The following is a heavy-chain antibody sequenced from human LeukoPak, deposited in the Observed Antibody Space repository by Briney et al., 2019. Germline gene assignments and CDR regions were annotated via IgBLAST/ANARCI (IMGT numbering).Heavy chain of an antibody. CDR2: INHSGST. D-gene: IGHD3-16*02. J-gene: IGHJ3*02. CDR3: ARTNPEYYDYVWGSYRPGAFDI. Sequence: PGGSLRLSCAASGFTVSSNCMSWIRQPPGKGLEWIGEINHSGSTNFNPSLKSRVTISVDTSKNQFSLKLSSVTAADTAVYYCARTNPEYYDYVWGSYRPGAFDIWGQGTMVTVSS. CDR1: GFTVSSNC. V-gene: IGHV4-34*01.